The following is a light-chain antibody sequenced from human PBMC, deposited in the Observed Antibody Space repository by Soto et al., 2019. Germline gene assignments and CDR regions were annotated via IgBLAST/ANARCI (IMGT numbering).Light chain of an antibody. CDR3: QQRSNWPRT. J-gene: IGKJ1*01. V-gene: IGKV3-11*01. CDR2: DAS. Sequence: EIVLTQSPATLSLSPGERATLSCRASQSVSSYLAWYQQKPGQAPGLLIYDASNRATGIAARFSGSGSGTDFTLTISSLEPEDFAVYYCQQRSNWPRTFGQGTKV. CDR1: QSVSSY.